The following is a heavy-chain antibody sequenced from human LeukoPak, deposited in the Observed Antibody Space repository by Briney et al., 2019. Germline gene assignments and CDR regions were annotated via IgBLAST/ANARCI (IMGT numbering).Heavy chain of an antibody. J-gene: IGHJ1*01. D-gene: IGHD6-13*01. CDR1: GFTFGDYA. CDR3: ARTRYSSSWYAYTEYFQH. V-gene: IGHV3-49*04. CDR2: IRSKAYGGTT. Sequence: GGSLRLSCTASGFTFGDYAMSWVRQAPGKGLEWVGFIRSKAYGGTTEYAASVKGRFTISRDDYKSIAFLQMNSLKTEDTAVYYCARTRYSSSWYAYTEYFQHWGQGTLVTVSS.